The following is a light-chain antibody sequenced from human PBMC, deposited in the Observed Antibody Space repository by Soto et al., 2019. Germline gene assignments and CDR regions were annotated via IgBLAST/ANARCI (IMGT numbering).Light chain of an antibody. Sequence: DIQMTQCPSSLSESVGDTVTSTCRASQGISNYLAWYQQKPGQVPNLLIYAASTLQSGVPSRFSGSGSGTDFTLTISSLRPEDVATYYCQKYNNAPRTFGQGTKVEI. V-gene: IGKV1-27*01. J-gene: IGKJ1*01. CDR1: QGISNY. CDR3: QKYNNAPRT. CDR2: AAS.